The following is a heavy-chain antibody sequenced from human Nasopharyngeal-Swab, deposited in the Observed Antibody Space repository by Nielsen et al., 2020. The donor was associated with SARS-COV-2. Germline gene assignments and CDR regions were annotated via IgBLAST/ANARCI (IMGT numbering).Heavy chain of an antibody. D-gene: IGHD1-7*01. Sequence: GGSLRLSCTASGFTFGDYAMSWARQAPGKGLEWISSISSTTPYIYYADSVKGRFTISRDNAKNSLYLQMNFLRVEDTAMYYCARDTGGPPNYFDPWGQGTLVTVSS. CDR3: ARDTGGPPNYFDP. CDR1: GFTFGDYA. J-gene: IGHJ5*02. CDR2: ISSTTPYI. V-gene: IGHV3-21*01.